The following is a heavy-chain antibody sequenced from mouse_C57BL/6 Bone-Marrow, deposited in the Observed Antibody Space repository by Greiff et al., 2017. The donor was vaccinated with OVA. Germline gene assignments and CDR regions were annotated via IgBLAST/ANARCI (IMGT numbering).Heavy chain of an antibody. J-gene: IGHJ1*03. CDR2: IHPNSGST. Sequence: QVQLQQPGAELVKPGASVKLSCTASGSTFTSYWMHWVQQRPGQGLEWIGMIHPNSGSTNYNEKFKSKATLTVDKSSSTAYMQLSSLTSEDSAVYYCARSDYGSSYYWYFDVWGTGTTVTVSS. CDR3: ARSDYGSSYYWYFDV. D-gene: IGHD1-1*01. CDR1: GSTFTSYW. V-gene: IGHV1-64*01.